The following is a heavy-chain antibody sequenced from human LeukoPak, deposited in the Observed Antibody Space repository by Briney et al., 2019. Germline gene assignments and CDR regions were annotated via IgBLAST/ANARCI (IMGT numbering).Heavy chain of an antibody. CDR2: IKQDGSEK. CDR3: ARVITGYYYDSSGYYGDY. D-gene: IGHD3-22*01. CDR1: GFTFSSYW. J-gene: IGHJ4*02. V-gene: IGHV3-7*01. Sequence: GGSLRLSCAASGFTFSSYWMSWVRQAPGKGLEWVANIKQDGSEKYYVDTVKGRFTISRDNAKNSLYLQMNSLRAEDTAVYYCARVITGYYYDSSGYYGDYWGQGTLVTVSS.